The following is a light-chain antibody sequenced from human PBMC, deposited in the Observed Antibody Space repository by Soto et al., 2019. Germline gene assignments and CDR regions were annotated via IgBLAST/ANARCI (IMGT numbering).Light chain of an antibody. CDR3: QTWGTGTWV. CDR1: SGHSSYA. V-gene: IGLV4-69*01. J-gene: IGLJ3*02. CDR2: LNSDGSH. Sequence: QSVLTQSPSASASLGASVKLTCTLSSGHSSYAIAWHQQQPEKGPRYLMKLNSDGSHSKGDGIPDRFSGSSSGAERYLTISSPQSEDEADYYCQTWGTGTWVFGGGTKVTVL.